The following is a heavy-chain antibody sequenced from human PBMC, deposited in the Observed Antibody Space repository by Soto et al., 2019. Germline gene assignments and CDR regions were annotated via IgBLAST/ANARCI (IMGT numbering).Heavy chain of an antibody. J-gene: IGHJ4*02. CDR1: GFTFSTYY. Sequence: GGSLRLSWAASGFTFSTYYMHWVRQAPGKGLEWVALISHDGNDKSYADPVRGRFTVSRDNSKNTVSLQLDSLRAEDSAVYYCARKGPLNDVDFWGRGTLVTVSS. CDR3: ARKGPLNDVDF. CDR2: ISHDGNDK. D-gene: IGHD1-1*01. V-gene: IGHV3-30*03.